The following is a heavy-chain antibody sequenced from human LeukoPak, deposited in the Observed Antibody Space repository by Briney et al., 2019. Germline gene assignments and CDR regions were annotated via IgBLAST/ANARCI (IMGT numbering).Heavy chain of an antibody. V-gene: IGHV4-59*01. CDR3: ARGSGYRFPYYFDY. CDR1: GGSISSYY. CDR2: IYYSGST. J-gene: IGHJ4*02. Sequence: SETLSLTCTVSGGSISSYYWSWIRQPPGKGLEWIGFIYYSGSTNYNPSLKSRVTISVDTSKNQFSLKLSSVTAADTAVYYCARGSGYRFPYYFDYWGQGALVTVSS. D-gene: IGHD3-3*01.